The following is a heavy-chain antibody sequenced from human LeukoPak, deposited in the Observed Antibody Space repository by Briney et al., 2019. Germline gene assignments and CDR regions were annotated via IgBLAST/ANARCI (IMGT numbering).Heavy chain of an antibody. CDR1: GYTFTYQY. J-gene: IGHJ1*01. CDR3: ARGRQLHLGELFPFAEFFQP. V-gene: IGHV1-2*02. D-gene: IGHD3-16*01. Sequence: ASVTLSCTTSGYTFTYQYLHWVRQAPGQGLEWMGWINPNSGGTKSAQKFQGRVIMIRDTSISTAYMELRSLSSDDTAVYYCARGRQLHLGELFPFAEFFQPWGQGTLVTVFS. CDR2: INPNSGGT.